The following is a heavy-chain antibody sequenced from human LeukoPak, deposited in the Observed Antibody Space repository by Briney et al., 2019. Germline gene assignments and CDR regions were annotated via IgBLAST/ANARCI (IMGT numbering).Heavy chain of an antibody. J-gene: IGHJ4*02. CDR2: INTDGSST. CDR3: ARGYSSSYRIDY. CDR1: GFTFSSYW. D-gene: IGHD6-6*01. Sequence: GGSLRLSCAASGFTFSSYWMHWVRQAPGKGLVWLSRINTDGSSTTYADSVKGRFTISRDNVKNTLYLQMNSLSAKDTAVYYCARGYSSSYRIDYWGQGTLVTVSS. V-gene: IGHV3-74*01.